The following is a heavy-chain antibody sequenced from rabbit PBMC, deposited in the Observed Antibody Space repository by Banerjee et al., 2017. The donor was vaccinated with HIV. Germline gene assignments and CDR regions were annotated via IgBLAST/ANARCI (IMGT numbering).Heavy chain of an antibody. CDR3: AREGYGDGTGDYDL. J-gene: IGHJ3*01. D-gene: IGHD7-1*01. CDR1: GFSFSSNHY. V-gene: IGHV1S45*01. CDR2: IYTGGVDST. Sequence: QEQLEESGGDLVKPEGSLTLTCTASGFSFSSNHYMCWVRQAPGKGLEWIASIYTGGVDSTYYASWAKGRFTISKTSSTTVTLQMTSLTAADTATYFCAREGYGDGTGDYDLWGQGTLVTVS.